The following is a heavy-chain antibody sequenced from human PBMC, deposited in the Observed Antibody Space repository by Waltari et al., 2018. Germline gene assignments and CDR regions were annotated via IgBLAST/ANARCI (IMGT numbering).Heavy chain of an antibody. D-gene: IGHD1-26*01. CDR3: ARGMGGSYPFDY. CDR2: IYYSGTT. Sequence: QLQLQESGPGLVRPSETLSLTCRASGGSISSSPYSWGWIRQPPGKGPEWIGSIYYSGTTHYNPSPKSRVTISADTSKNQFSLMLTSVTAADTAVYYCARGMGGSYPFDYWGQGILVTVSS. V-gene: IGHV4-39*07. CDR1: GGSISSSPYS. J-gene: IGHJ4*02.